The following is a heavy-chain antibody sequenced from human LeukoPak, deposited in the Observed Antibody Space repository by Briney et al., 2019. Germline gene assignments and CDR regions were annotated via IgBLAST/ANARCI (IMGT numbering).Heavy chain of an antibody. CDR3: ARDHYGYSSGSGFDC. Sequence: ASVRVSCKASGYTFTGYYMRWVRQAPGQGLEWMGRINPNSGGTNCAQRFQGRVTMTRDTSISTAYMELSRLRSDDTAVYYCARDHYGYSSGSGFDCWGQGILVTVSS. D-gene: IGHD3-10*01. V-gene: IGHV1-2*06. J-gene: IGHJ4*02. CDR1: GYTFTGYY. CDR2: INPNSGGT.